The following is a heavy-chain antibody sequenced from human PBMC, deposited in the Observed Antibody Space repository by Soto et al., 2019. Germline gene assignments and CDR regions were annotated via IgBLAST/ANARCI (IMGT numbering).Heavy chain of an antibody. CDR1: GFTFDDYA. J-gene: IGHJ4*02. CDR3: ATLSNHGFYFDC. CDR2: ISWNSGSI. Sequence: GGSLRLSCAASGFTFDDYAMHWVRQAPGEGLEWVSGISWNSGSIGYADSVKGRFTISRDNAKNSLYLQMNSLRAEDTALYYCATLSNHGFYFDCWGQGTLVTVAS. V-gene: IGHV3-9*01.